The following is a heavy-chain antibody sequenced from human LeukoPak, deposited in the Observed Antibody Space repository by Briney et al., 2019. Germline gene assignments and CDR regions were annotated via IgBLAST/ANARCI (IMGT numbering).Heavy chain of an antibody. CDR2: IWYDGSNE. D-gene: IGHD1-1*01. CDR1: GFIFSNYG. J-gene: IGHJ4*02. CDR3: ARDVRGVVATTGRDY. Sequence: GGSLRLSCVASGFIFSNYGMHWVRQAPGKGLEGVAVIWYDGSNEYYADSVKGRFTISRDTSKNTLYLQMNSLRAEDTAVYYCARDVRGVVATTGRDYWGQGTLVTVSS. V-gene: IGHV3-33*01.